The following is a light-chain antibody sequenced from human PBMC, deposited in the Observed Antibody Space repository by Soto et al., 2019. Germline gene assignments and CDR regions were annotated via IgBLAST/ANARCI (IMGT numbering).Light chain of an antibody. CDR3: SSYTSSSTLV. V-gene: IGLV2-14*01. Sequence: QSALTQPASVSGSPGQSITISCTGTSSDVGGYNYVSWYQQHPGKAPKLMIYEVSNRPSGVSNRFSGSKSGNTASLTISGLQAEDEADYYCSSYTSSSTLVLGGGTQLTVL. CDR1: SSDVGGYNY. J-gene: IGLJ2*01. CDR2: EVS.